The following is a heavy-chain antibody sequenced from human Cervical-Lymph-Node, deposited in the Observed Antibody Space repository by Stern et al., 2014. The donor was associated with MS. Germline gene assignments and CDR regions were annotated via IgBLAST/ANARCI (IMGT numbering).Heavy chain of an antibody. J-gene: IGHJ6*02. CDR2: IYSSGST. Sequence: QLQLQESGPGLVKPSETLSLTCTVSGGFISTYYWSWIRQAPGKGLEWIGYIYSSGSTNYNPSLESRVIISLDTSKNQFSLRLSSVTAADTAVYYCARESWAKALGYGMDVWGQGATVTVSS. D-gene: IGHD3-3*02. CDR3: ARESWAKALGYGMDV. V-gene: IGHV4-59*01. CDR1: GGFISTYY.